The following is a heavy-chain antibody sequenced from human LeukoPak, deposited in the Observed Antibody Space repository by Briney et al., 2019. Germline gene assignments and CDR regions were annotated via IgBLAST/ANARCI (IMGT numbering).Heavy chain of an antibody. D-gene: IGHD6-13*01. CDR2: INPNSGGT. CDR1: GYTFTGYY. Sequence: ASVKVSCKASGYTFTGYYMHWVRQAPGQGLEWMGWINPNSGGTNYAQKFQGRVTMTRDTSISTAYMELSRLRSDDTAVYYCARDRRIAAAGRAHWFDPWGQGTLVTVSS. J-gene: IGHJ5*02. V-gene: IGHV1-2*02. CDR3: ARDRRIAAAGRAHWFDP.